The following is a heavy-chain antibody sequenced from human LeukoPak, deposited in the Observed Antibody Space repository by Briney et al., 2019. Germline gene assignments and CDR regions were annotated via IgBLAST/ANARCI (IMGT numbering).Heavy chain of an antibody. CDR1: GGSISSYY. J-gene: IGHJ4*02. Sequence: XCTXSGGSISSYYXSWLRQPPGKGLEWIGYIYYSGSTNYNPSLKSRVTISVDTSKNQFSLKLSSVTAADTAVYYCARDVGYCSSTSCYRAGGYWGQGTLVTVSS. D-gene: IGHD2-2*01. CDR3: ARDVGYCSSTSCYRAGGY. V-gene: IGHV4-59*01. CDR2: IYYSGST.